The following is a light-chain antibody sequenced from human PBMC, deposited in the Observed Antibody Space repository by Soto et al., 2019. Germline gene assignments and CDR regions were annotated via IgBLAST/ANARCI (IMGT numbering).Light chain of an antibody. J-gene: IGKJ1*01. CDR2: GVS. CDR3: QVYGSSPKT. CDR1: QPVNSGH. Sequence: IVLTQSPGTLSLSPGEGATLSCRASQPVNSGHLAWYQQKPGQAPRLLMYGVSTRDTGIPDRFSGSGAGTDFTLTISRLEPGDFAVYYCQVYGSSPKTFGQGTKVDIK. V-gene: IGKV3-20*01.